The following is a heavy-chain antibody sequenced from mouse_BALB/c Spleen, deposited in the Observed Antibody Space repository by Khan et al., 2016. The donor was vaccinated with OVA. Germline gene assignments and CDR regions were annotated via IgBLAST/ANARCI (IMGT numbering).Heavy chain of an antibody. D-gene: IGHD1-1*02. CDR2: ISYSGST. CDR1: GYSITSYYV. V-gene: IGHV3-2*02. CDR3: ARTGGLEY. J-gene: IGHJ2*01. Sequence: EVQLQESGPGLVKPSQSLSLTCTVTGYSITSYYVWYWIRQLPGNKLEWMCYISYSGSTNYIASIKSRITITRDKSKNHLFLQLNTVTTEDTAICYSARTGGLEYWGQGTTLTVSS.